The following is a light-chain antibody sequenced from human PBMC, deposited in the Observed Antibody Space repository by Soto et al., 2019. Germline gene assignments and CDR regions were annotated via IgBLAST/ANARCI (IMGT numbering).Light chain of an antibody. V-gene: IGKV3-11*01. CDR3: QQRSNWYT. CDR1: QSVSSY. CDR2: DAS. J-gene: IGKJ2*01. Sequence: EIVLTQSPATLSLSPGERATLSCRASQSVSSYLAWYQQKPGQAPRLLIYDASNRATGIPARFSGSGSGTDFTLNISSLEPEDFAVYYFQQRSNWYTFGQGTKLEIK.